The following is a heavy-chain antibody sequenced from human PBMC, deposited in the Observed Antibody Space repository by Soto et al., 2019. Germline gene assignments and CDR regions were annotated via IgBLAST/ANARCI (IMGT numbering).Heavy chain of an antibody. CDR1: GYTFTTYG. CDR2: VSPCNGDT. CDR3: AREVGHMDV. Sequence: GASVKVSCRASGYTFTTYGINWVRKAPGQGLEWMGLVSPCNGDTTYAQKVQGRVTMTTDTSTRTAYLELRSLRSDDTAVYYCAREVGHMDVWGQGTTVTVSS. J-gene: IGHJ6*02. V-gene: IGHV1-18*04.